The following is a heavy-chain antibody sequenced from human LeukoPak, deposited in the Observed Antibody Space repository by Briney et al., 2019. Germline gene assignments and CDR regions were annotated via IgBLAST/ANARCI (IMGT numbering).Heavy chain of an antibody. CDR2: MRYDGSRK. J-gene: IGHJ4*02. CDR1: GFIFSSYG. CDR3: AKDLPPIDY. Sequence: GGSLRLSCATSGFIFSSYGMHWVRQAPGKGLEWVAFMRYDGSRKSYADSVKGRFTISRDNSKDTVYLQMNSLRAEDTAVYYCAKDLPPIDYWGQGTLVTVSS. V-gene: IGHV3-30*02.